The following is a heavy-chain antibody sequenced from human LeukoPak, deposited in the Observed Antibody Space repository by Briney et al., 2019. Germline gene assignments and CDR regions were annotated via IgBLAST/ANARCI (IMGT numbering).Heavy chain of an antibody. CDR1: GAFFSRYY. Sequence: PSETLSLTCTASGAFFSRYYWSWIRQSPGKGLEWIGYVYYNAGTKYNPSLEGRITISIDASRNQFSLRLNSVTAADTAVYYCARGYYDFWSPEHWGQGTLVTVSS. D-gene: IGHD3-3*01. V-gene: IGHV4-59*01. CDR2: VYYNAGT. CDR3: ARGYYDFWSPEH. J-gene: IGHJ1*01.